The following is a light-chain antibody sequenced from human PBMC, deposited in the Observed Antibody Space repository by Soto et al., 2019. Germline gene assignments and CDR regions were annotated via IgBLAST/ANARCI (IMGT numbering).Light chain of an antibody. J-gene: IGKJ3*01. CDR2: AAS. CDR3: QHHDNRPPT. CDR1: QDIVNY. V-gene: IGKV1-33*01. Sequence: DIQMTQSPSSLSAFVGDRVTITCRASQDIVNYLNWYQQKPGKAPKLLIYAASHLATGVASRFSGSGSGTDFAFTISSRQPKHIATDYCQHHDNRPPTFGPGTKVDIK.